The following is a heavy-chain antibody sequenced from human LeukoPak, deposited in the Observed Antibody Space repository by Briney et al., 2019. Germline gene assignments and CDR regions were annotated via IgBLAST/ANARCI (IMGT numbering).Heavy chain of an antibody. Sequence: SETLSLTCAVSGYSISSGYYWGWIRQPPGKGLEWIGSIYHSGSTYYNPSLKSRVTISIDTSKNQFSLRLNSVTAADTAVYYCARDAGYFTMDVWGKGTTVTVSS. CDR3: ARDAGYFTMDV. CDR1: GYSISSGYY. CDR2: IYHSGST. V-gene: IGHV4-38-2*02. D-gene: IGHD1-26*01. J-gene: IGHJ6*04.